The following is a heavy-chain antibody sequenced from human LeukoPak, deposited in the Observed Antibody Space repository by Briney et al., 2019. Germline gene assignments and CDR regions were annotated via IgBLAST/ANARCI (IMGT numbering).Heavy chain of an antibody. V-gene: IGHV3-30*18. CDR2: ISYDGSNK. CDR3: AKISLIITMVREIDY. J-gene: IGHJ4*02. D-gene: IGHD3-10*01. Sequence: GGSLRLSCAASGFTFSSYGMHWVRQAPGKGLEWVAVISYDGSNKYYADSVKGRFTISRDNSKNTLYLQMNSLRAEDTAVYYCAKISLIITMVREIDYWGQGTLVTVSS. CDR1: GFTFSSYG.